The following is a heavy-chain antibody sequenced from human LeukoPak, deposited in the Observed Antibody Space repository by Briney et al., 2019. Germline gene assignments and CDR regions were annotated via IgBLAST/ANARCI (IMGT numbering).Heavy chain of an antibody. D-gene: IGHD3-22*01. CDR1: GFTFSSYC. V-gene: IGHV3-74*01. Sequence: GGSLRLSCAASGFTFSSYCTHWVRHAPGKGLVWGSRFKSDGSDTRYADSVKGRFTFSRYNAKKTLYLQMHSLRAEDTAVYYCAGTDDSSTDGNALDIWGQGTMVTVSS. CDR2: FKSDGSDT. J-gene: IGHJ3*02. CDR3: AGTDDSSTDGNALDI.